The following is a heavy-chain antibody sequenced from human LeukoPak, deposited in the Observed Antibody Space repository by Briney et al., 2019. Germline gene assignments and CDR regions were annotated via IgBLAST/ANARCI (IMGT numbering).Heavy chain of an antibody. J-gene: IGHJ6*02. CDR3: AKGVNGHDYYYYGMDV. CDR1: GFTFSSYA. Sequence: GGSLRLSCAASGFTFSSYAMSWVSHAPGKGLEWVSAISGSGGSTYYGDSVKARFTISRDNSKNTLYLQMNSLRAEDTAVYYCAKGVNGHDYYYYGMDVWGQGTTVTVSS. D-gene: IGHD2-8*01. CDR2: ISGSGGST. V-gene: IGHV3-23*01.